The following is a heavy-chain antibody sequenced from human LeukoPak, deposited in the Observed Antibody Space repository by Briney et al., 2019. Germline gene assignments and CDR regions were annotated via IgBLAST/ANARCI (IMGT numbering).Heavy chain of an antibody. CDR2: INAYNGNT. D-gene: IGHD6-13*01. CDR3: ARDRHIAAAVYYYYMDV. V-gene: IGHV1-18*01. CDR1: GYTFTSYI. J-gene: IGHJ6*03. Sequence: GESLKVSCKASGYTFTSYIISWVRQAPGQGLEWMGWINAYNGNTDYAQRVQGRVTMTTDTSTSTAYMELRSLRSDDTAVYYCARDRHIAAAVYYYYMDVWGKGTPVTVSS.